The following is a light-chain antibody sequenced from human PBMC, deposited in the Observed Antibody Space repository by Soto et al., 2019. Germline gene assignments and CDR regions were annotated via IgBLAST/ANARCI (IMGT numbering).Light chain of an antibody. CDR3: QQYGSSRVT. V-gene: IGKV3-20*01. CDR1: QSVSSSY. J-gene: IGKJ3*01. CDR2: GAS. Sequence: EIVLTQSPGTLSLSPGEGATLSCRASQSVSSSYLAWYQQKPGQAPRLLIYGASSRATGIPERFSGSGSGTDFTLTISRLEPEDFAVYYCQQYGSSRVTFGPGTKVDIK.